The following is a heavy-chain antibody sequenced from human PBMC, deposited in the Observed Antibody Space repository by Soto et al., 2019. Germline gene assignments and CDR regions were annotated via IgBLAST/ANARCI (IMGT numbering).Heavy chain of an antibody. V-gene: IGHV1-69*06. CDR1: GGTFSNCA. Sequence: GASVKVSCKASGGTFSNCAVSWVRQAPGQGLEWMGAIIIVSGATTYAQKFQGRVTITADKSTSTVYMELSSLRSEDTAVYFCAREVAAEFYNAWDVWGQGTMVTVSS. CDR2: IIIVSGAT. J-gene: IGHJ6*02. D-gene: IGHD6-13*01. CDR3: AREVAAEFYNAWDV.